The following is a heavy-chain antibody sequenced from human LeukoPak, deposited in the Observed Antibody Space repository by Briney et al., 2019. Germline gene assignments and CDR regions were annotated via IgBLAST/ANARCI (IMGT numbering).Heavy chain of an antibody. CDR1: GGSISSSSYY. D-gene: IGHD6-13*01. J-gene: IGHJ4*02. V-gene: IGHV4-39*01. CDR2: IYYSGST. Sequence: SETLPLTCTVSGGSISSSSYYWGWIRQPPGKGLEWIGSIYYSGSTYYNPSLKSRVTISVDTSKNQFSLKLSSVTAADTAVYYCATWPIAAAGTTFDYWGQGTLVTVSS. CDR3: ATWPIAAAGTTFDY.